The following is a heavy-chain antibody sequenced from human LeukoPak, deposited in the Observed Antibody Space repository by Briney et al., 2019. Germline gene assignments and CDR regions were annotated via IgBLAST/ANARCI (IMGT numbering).Heavy chain of an antibody. CDR2: INPNSGNT. CDR1: GYTFTGYY. CDR3: ARVIVGDVY. J-gene: IGHJ4*02. V-gene: IGHV1-8*02. D-gene: IGHD1-26*01. Sequence: ASVKVSCKASGYTFTGYYMHWVRQAPGQGLEWMGWINPNSGNTGYAQKFQGRVTMTRNTSISTAYMEPSSLRSEDTAVYYCARVIVGDVYWGQGTLVTVSS.